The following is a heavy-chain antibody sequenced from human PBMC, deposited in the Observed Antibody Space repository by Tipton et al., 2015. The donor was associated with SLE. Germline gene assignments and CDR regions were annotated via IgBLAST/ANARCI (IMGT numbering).Heavy chain of an antibody. CDR1: GDSITSSSYY. J-gene: IGHJ3*02. CDR2: SGST. D-gene: IGHD3-22*01. CDR3: ARHFPRHYDSRTYSEAFDI. V-gene: IGHV4-39*01. Sequence: TLSLTCTVSGDSITSSSYYWGWIRQPPGKGLEWIGRSGSTYYNPSLKSRVSTSVDTSKNQFSLKLTSLTAADTAVYDCARHFPRHYDSRTYSEAFDIWGQGTMVTVS.